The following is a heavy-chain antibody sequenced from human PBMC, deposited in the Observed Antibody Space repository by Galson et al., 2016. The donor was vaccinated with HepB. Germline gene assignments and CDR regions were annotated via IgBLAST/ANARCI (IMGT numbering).Heavy chain of an antibody. D-gene: IGHD2/OR15-2a*01. CDR1: GLTFSSYD. J-gene: IGHJ6*02. CDR3: TGGILSLYAMDV. Sequence: SLRLSCAASGLTFSSYDMSWVRQAPGKGLQCVSSISGSGAGTHYADYVKGRFTISRDNSNNMLYLQMNSLKIEDTAVFYCTGGILSLYAMDVWGQGTTVTVSS. V-gene: IGHV3-23*01. CDR2: ISGSGAGT.